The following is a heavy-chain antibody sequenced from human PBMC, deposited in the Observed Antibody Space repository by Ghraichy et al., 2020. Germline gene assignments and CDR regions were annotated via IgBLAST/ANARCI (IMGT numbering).Heavy chain of an antibody. CDR1: GGSISSSSYY. CDR2: IYYSGST. V-gene: IGHV4-39*01. Sequence: SETLSLTCTVSGGSISSSSYYWGWIRQPPGKGLEWIGSIYYSGSTYYNPSLKSRVTISVDTSKNQFSLKLSSVTAADTAVYYCARLDDYGGSLGIRYFDLWGRGTLVTVSS. D-gene: IGHD4-23*01. CDR3: ARLDDYGGSLGIRYFDL. J-gene: IGHJ2*01.